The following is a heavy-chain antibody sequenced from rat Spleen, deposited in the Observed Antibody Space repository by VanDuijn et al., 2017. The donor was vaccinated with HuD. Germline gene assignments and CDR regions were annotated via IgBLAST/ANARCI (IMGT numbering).Heavy chain of an antibody. V-gene: IGHV3-1*01. Sequence: EVQLQESGPGLVKPSQSLSLTCSVTGFSITTHYWDWIRKFPGNKMEWIGHLTSSGRTSYNPSLKSRISITRDTSQNQFFLQLISVTSEDTATYYCARWNYPGSYGDYWGQGVMVTVSS. D-gene: IGHD1-4*01. CDR2: LTSSGRT. CDR3: ARWNYPGSYGDY. J-gene: IGHJ2*01. CDR1: GFSITTHY.